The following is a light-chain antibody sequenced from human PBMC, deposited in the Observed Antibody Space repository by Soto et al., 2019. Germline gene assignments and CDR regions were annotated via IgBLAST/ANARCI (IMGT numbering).Light chain of an antibody. J-gene: IGKJ4*01. CDR3: QQYGISPFT. Sequence: EVVLTQSPGTLSLSPGARVTFSCRASQFVSSTYLAWYQQRPGQAPRLLIYGASSRATGIPDRFSGGGSETDFTLTISRLESEDSAVYYCQQYGISPFTFGGGTKVDIK. CDR2: GAS. V-gene: IGKV3-20*01. CDR1: QFVSSTY.